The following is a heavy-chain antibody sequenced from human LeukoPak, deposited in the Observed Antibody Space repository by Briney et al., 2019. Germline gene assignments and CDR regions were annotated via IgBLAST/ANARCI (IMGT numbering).Heavy chain of an antibody. J-gene: IGHJ6*03. CDR3: AKDIQRRITIFGVVISNYYYMDV. V-gene: IGHV3-23*01. CDR1: GFTFSSYA. CDR2: ISGSGGST. D-gene: IGHD3-3*01. Sequence: PGGSLRLSCAASGFTFSSYAMSWVRQAPGKGLEWVSAISGSGGSTYYADSVKGRFTISRDNSKNTLCLQMNSLRAEDTAVYYCAKDIQRRITIFGVVISNYYYMDVWGKGTTVTVSS.